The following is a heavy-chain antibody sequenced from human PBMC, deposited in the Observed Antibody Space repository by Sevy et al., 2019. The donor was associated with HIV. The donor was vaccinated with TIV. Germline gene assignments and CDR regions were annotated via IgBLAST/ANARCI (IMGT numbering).Heavy chain of an antibody. J-gene: IGHJ4*02. Sequence: GGSPRLSCAASGFTFSSYGMHWVRQAPGKGLEWVALIWFNGSNKYYADSVKGRFTISRDNSKNTLYLQMNSLRAEDTAVYYCAKQISYQGYFDYWGQGTLVTVSS. D-gene: IGHD3-16*02. CDR3: AKQISYQGYFDY. CDR1: GFTFSSYG. CDR2: IWFNGSNK. V-gene: IGHV3-33*06.